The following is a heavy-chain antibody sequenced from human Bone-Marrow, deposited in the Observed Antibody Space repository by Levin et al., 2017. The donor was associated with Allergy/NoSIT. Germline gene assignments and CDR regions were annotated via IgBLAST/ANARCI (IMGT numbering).Heavy chain of an antibody. J-gene: IGHJ5*02. D-gene: IGHD4-11*01. V-gene: IGHV3-33*01. CDR2: TRYDESKT. Sequence: LSLPCAASGFTFRNYGLHWVRQAPGKGLEWVAVTRYDESKTYYADSVKGRFTISRDNSKNTLYLQMNGLRVEDTAVYYCARDPSPYSNYVANWFDHWGQGTLVTVSS. CDR1: GFTFRNYG. CDR3: ARDPSPYSNYVANWFDH.